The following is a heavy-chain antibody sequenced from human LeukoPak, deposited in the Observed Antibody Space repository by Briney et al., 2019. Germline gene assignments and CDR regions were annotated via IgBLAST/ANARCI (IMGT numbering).Heavy chain of an antibody. CDR3: ARIARSYYGWFDP. Sequence: SETLSLTCTVSGGSIRSYYWSWIRQPPGKGLEWIGFIYYSGSTNYNPSLKSRVTISVDTSKNQFSLKLTSVTAADTAVYYCARIARSYYGWFDPWGQGTLVTVSS. J-gene: IGHJ5*02. V-gene: IGHV4-59*01. CDR1: GGSIRSYY. D-gene: IGHD1-26*01. CDR2: IYYSGST.